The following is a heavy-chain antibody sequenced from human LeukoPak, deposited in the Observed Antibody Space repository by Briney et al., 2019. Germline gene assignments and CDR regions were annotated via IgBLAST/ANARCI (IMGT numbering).Heavy chain of an antibody. CDR2: IYSGGST. V-gene: IGHV3-53*01. J-gene: IGHJ4*02. CDR1: GFTVSSNY. CDR3: AREDILTGFDY. D-gene: IGHD3-9*01. Sequence: GGSLRLACAASGFTVSSNYMSWVRQAPGKGLEWVSVIYSGGSTYYADSVKGRFTISRDNSKNTLYLQMNSLRAEDTAVYYCAREDILTGFDYWGQGTLVTVSS.